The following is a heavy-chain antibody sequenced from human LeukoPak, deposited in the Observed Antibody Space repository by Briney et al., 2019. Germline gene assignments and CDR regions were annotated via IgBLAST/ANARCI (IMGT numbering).Heavy chain of an antibody. V-gene: IGHV3-23*01. CDR2: ISGSGGST. Sequence: GGSLRLSCAASGFTFSDYYMSWIRQAPGKGLEWVSAISGSGGSTYYADSVKGRFTISRDNSKNTLYLQMNSLRAEDTAVYYCAKEIWAHMIVATGDYWGQGTLVTVSS. J-gene: IGHJ4*02. CDR3: AKEIWAHMIVATGDY. D-gene: IGHD3-22*01. CDR1: GFTFSDYY.